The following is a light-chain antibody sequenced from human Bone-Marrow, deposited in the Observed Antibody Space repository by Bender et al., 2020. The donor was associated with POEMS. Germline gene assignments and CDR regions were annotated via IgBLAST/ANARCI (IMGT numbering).Light chain of an antibody. CDR3: QAWDSTTVV. Sequence: SYELTQPPSVSVSPGQPASITCSGDKLEDKYVCWYQQRPGQSPVLVIYQDNKRPSDIPERFSGSRSGQTATLTISGTQAIDEADYYCQAWDSTTVVFGGGTKLTVL. J-gene: IGLJ2*01. CDR1: KLEDKY. V-gene: IGLV3-1*01. CDR2: QDN.